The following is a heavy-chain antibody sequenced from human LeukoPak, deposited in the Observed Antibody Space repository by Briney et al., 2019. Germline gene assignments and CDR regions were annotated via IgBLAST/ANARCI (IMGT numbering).Heavy chain of an antibody. Sequence: PGGSLRLSCAASGFTFSSYAMHWVRQAPGKGLEWVAVISYDGSNKYYADSVKGRFTISRDNSKNTLYLQMNSLRAEDTAVYYCARDPCITGMISGNWFDPWGQGTLVTVSS. V-gene: IGHV3-30*04. D-gene: IGHD1-20*01. CDR3: ARDPCITGMISGNWFDP. CDR1: GFTFSSYA. J-gene: IGHJ5*02. CDR2: ISYDGSNK.